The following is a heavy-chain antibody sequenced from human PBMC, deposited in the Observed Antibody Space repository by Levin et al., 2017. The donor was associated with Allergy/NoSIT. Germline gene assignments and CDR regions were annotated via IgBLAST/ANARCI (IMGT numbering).Heavy chain of an antibody. D-gene: IGHD4-17*01. Sequence: PGESLKISCAASGFTFSSYGMHWVRQAPGKGLEWVAVISYDGSNKYYADSVKGRFTISRDNSKNTLYLQMNSLRAEDTAVYYCAKDRVRYGDYVSFDYWGQGTLVTVSS. J-gene: IGHJ4*02. V-gene: IGHV3-30*18. CDR3: AKDRVRYGDYVSFDY. CDR2: ISYDGSNK. CDR1: GFTFSSYG.